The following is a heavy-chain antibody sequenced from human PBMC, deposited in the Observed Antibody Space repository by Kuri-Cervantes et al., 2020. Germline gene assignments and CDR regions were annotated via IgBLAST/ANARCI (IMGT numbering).Heavy chain of an antibody. D-gene: IGHD3-16*01. CDR1: GGSFSGYY. V-gene: IGHV4-34*01. CDR3: ARDLLLRGSKSAY. CDR2: INHSGST. Sequence: SQTLSLTCAVYGGSFSGYYWSWIRQPPGKGLEWIGEINHSGSTNYNPSLKSRVTISVDTSKNQFSLKLSSVTAADTAVYYCARDLLLRGSKSAYWGQGTLVTVSS. J-gene: IGHJ4*02.